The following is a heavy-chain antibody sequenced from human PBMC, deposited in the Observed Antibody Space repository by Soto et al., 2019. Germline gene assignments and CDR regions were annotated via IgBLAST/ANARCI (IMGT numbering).Heavy chain of an antibody. D-gene: IGHD2-21*02. Sequence: ASVKVSCKASGYTFTGYYMHWVRQAPGQGLEWMGWINPNSGGTNYAQKFQGRVTMTRDTSISTAYMELSRLRSDDTAVYYCARDPELKCGGDCYYFQHWGQGTLVTVSS. V-gene: IGHV1-2*02. CDR2: INPNSGGT. CDR3: ARDPELKCGGDCYYFQH. J-gene: IGHJ1*01. CDR1: GYTFTGYY.